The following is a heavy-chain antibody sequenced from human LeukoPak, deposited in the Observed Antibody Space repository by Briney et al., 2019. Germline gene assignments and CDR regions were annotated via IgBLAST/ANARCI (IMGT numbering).Heavy chain of an antibody. Sequence: ASVKVSCKASGGTFSSYAISWVRQAPGQGLEWMGGIIPIFGTANYAQKFQGRITITTDESTSTAYMELSSLRSEDTAVYYCAKASGYYPNYYFDYWGREPWSPSPQ. CDR2: IIPIFGTA. V-gene: IGHV1-69*05. CDR3: AKASGYYPNYYFDY. CDR1: GGTFSSYA. D-gene: IGHD3-22*01. J-gene: IGHJ4*02.